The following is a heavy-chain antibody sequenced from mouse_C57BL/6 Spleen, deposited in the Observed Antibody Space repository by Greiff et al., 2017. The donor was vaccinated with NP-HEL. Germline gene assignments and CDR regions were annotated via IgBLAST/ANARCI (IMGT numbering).Heavy chain of an antibody. J-gene: IGHJ2*01. V-gene: IGHV5-4*01. CDR1: GFTFSSYA. CDR3: ARGPYSNYFHFDY. Sequence: EVHLVESGGGLVKPGGSLKLSCAASGFTFSSYAMSWVRQTPEKRLEWVATISDGGSYTYYPDNVKGRFTISRDNAKNNLYLQMSHLKSEDTAMYYCARGPYSNYFHFDYWGQGTTLTVSS. D-gene: IGHD2-5*01. CDR2: ISDGGSYT.